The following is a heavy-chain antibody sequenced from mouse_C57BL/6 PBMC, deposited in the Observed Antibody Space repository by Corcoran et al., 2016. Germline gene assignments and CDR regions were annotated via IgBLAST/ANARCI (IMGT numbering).Heavy chain of an antibody. CDR3: ARDYYYGSTLYYYAMDY. D-gene: IGHD1-1*01. J-gene: IGHJ4*01. Sequence: QVQLKQSGAELVRPGASVKLSCKASGYTFTDYYINWVKQRPGQGLEWIARIYPGSGNTYYNEKFKGKATLTAEKSSSTAYMQLSSLTSEDSAVYFCARDYYYGSTLYYYAMDYWGQGTSVTVSS. CDR1: GYTFTDYY. V-gene: IGHV1-76*01. CDR2: IYPGSGNT.